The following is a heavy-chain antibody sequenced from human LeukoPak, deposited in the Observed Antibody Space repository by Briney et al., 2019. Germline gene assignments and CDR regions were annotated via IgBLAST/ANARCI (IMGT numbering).Heavy chain of an antibody. J-gene: IGHJ4*02. CDR3: AKGESPMVRGVTAY. CDR2: ISGSGGST. D-gene: IGHD3-10*01. V-gene: IGHV3-23*01. CDR1: GFTFSSFA. Sequence: PGGSLRLSCAASGFTFSSFAMSWVRQAPGKGLEWVSAISGSGGSTYYADSVKGRFTISRDNSKNPLYLQMSSLRAEDTAVYYCAKGESPMVRGVTAYWGQGTLVTVSS.